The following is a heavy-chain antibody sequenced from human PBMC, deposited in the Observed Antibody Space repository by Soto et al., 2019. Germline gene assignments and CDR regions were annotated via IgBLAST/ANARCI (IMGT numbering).Heavy chain of an antibody. CDR3: ARGGGVGVAGSAAFDM. J-gene: IGHJ3*02. Sequence: QLHLVQSGAVVKKPGASVTVSCSASGYPVTAYYMHWVRPAPGRGLEWMGGINPATGAAKFNQTYQGRVPMTKDTSTMTVCMEPSGLTFEDPPFFCGARGGGVGVAGSAAFDMWGQGTLVTVSS. CDR1: GYPVTAYY. CDR2: INPATGAA. D-gene: IGHD3-3*01. V-gene: IGHV1-2*02.